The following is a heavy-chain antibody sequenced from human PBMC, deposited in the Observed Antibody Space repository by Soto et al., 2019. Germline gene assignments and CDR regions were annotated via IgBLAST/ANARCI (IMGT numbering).Heavy chain of an antibody. CDR1: GGTFSSYA. D-gene: IGHD2-15*01. CDR2: IIPIFGTA. CDR3: ARAPDRYCSGGSCKSSRRYFQH. J-gene: IGHJ1*01. V-gene: IGHV1-69*01. Sequence: QVQLVQSGAEVKKPGSSVKVSCKASGGTFSSYAISWVRQAPGQGLEWMGGIIPIFGTANYAQKFQGRVTITADESTSTAYMELSSLRSEDTAVYYCARAPDRYCSGGSCKSSRRYFQHWGQGTLVTVSS.